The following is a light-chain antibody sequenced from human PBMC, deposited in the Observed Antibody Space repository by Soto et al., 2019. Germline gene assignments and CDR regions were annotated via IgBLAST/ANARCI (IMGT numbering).Light chain of an antibody. CDR2: LDV. J-gene: IGLJ3*02. Sequence: SCELTQPPSVSVSPGQTASITCSGDKLGDKYACWYQQKPGQSPVLVIYLDVKRPSGIPERFSGSNSGNTATLTISGTQAMDEADYYCQAWDSSTNWVFGGGTQLTVL. CDR1: KLGDKY. V-gene: IGLV3-1*01. CDR3: QAWDSSTNWV.